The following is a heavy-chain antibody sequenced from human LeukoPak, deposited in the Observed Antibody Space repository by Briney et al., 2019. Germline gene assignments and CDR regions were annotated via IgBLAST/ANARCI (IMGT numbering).Heavy chain of an antibody. CDR2: ILYSGST. CDR1: GGSISNYY. CDR3: AREIANWFDP. V-gene: IGHV4-59*01. J-gene: IGHJ5*02. Sequence: SETLSLTCTVSGGSISNYYRSWIRQPPGKGLEWIGYILYSGSTNYNPSLKSRVTISVDTSKKQFSLKLSSVTAADTAVYYCAREIANWFDPWGQGTLVTVSS.